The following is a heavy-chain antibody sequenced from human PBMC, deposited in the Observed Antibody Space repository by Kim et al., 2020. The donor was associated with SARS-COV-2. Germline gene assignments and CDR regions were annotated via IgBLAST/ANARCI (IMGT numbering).Heavy chain of an antibody. J-gene: IGHJ5*02. D-gene: IGHD3-10*01. V-gene: IGHV3-33*01. CDR2: IWCDGSNK. Sequence: GGSLRLSCAASGFTFSDYAMHWVRQAPGKGLEYVAAIWCDGSNKYYADSVKGRFTISRDNSKNTLYLQMNSPRAEDTALYYCAREGRGDGWFDPWGQGILVTVSP. CDR3: AREGRGDGWFDP. CDR1: GFTFSDYA.